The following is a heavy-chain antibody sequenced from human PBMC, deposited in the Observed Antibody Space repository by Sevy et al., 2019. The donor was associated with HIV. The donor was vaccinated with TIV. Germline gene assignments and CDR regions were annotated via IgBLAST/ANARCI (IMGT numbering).Heavy chain of an antibody. CDR2: VYYTGTT. CDR3: AGSYYNFWNGYYNPFDX. Sequence: SETLSLTCAVSGDXISSNNYYWGWIRQSPGKGLEWIGIVYYTGTTYYNPSLKSRVTISVDTSKSQFSLRLSSVTAADTAVYFCAGSYYNFWNGYYNPFDXXXXGTLVTVSS. CDR1: GDXISSNNYY. J-gene: IGHJ4*02. V-gene: IGHV4-39*01. D-gene: IGHD3-3*01.